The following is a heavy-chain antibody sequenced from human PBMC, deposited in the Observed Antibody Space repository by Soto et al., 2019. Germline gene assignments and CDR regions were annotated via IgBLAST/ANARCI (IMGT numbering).Heavy chain of an antibody. CDR2: FSGGGGGT. J-gene: IGHJ5*02. Sequence: EVQLLESGGGLVQTGGSLRLSCAVSGFSISDYGVTWVLQAPGKGLELVSGFSGGGGGTFYADSVKGRFTISRDDPKNTAYLQMNSLGAEDTAVYYCFRCNGFVDRWGQGTLVTVSS. CDR3: FRCNGFVDR. V-gene: IGHV3-23*01. D-gene: IGHD3-16*02. CDR1: GFSISDYG.